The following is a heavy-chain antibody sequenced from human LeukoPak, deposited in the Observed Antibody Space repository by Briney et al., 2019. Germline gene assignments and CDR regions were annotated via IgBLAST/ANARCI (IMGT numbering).Heavy chain of an antibody. CDR3: ARLGEAVAGSGKWYFDL. Sequence: SETLSLTCTLSGASISSSYWSWFRQPPGKRLEWIGYIYYTGGTNYNPSLESRVTISVDTSKTQFFLKLRSVTAADTAVYYCARLGEAVAGSGKWYFDLWGRGTLVTVSS. D-gene: IGHD6-19*01. CDR2: IYYTGGT. CDR1: GASISSSY. V-gene: IGHV4-59*08. J-gene: IGHJ2*01.